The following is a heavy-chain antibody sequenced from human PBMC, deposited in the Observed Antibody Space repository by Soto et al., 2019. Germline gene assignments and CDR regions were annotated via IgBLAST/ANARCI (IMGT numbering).Heavy chain of an antibody. J-gene: IGHJ3*01. CDR3: ATWHEREHAYDV. V-gene: IGHV3-53*01. CDR2: LYDVDGS. CDR1: GLTISGKKY. D-gene: IGHD1-1*01. Sequence: LRLSCAAFGLTISGKKYVAWVRQAPGRGLEWVSALYDVDGSFYADSVKGRFTTSSDSSKTTVYLQMNDLRPDDTAVYYCATWHEREHAYDVWGQGTTVTVSS.